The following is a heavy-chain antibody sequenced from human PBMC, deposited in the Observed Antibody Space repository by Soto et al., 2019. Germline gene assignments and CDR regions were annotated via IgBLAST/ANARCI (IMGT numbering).Heavy chain of an antibody. CDR2: IIPISGTT. D-gene: IGHD2-8*01. V-gene: IGHV1-69*01. Sequence: QVQLEQSGAEVKKPGSSVKVSCKASGDVFRSYGINWVRQAPGQGLEWMGGIIPISGTTNYAQKFQGRVAIPADESTDTVYMELSRLRSEDTAVYFCARVRCFNGLCHTADYGMDVWGQGTTVTVSS. J-gene: IGHJ6*02. CDR1: GDVFRSYG. CDR3: ARVRCFNGLCHTADYGMDV.